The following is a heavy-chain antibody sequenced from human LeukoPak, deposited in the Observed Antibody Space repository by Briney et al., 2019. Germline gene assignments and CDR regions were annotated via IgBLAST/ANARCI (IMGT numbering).Heavy chain of an antibody. D-gene: IGHD3-10*01. CDR1: GFTFSSYG. CDR3: TTDGDDSGSYLDFDY. CDR2: IKSKTDGGTT. Sequence: PGRSLRLSCAASGFTFSSYGMHWVRQAPGKGLEWVGRIKSKTDGGTTDYAAPVKGRFTISRDDSKNTLYLQMNSLKTEDTAVYYCTTDGDDSGSYLDFDYWGQGTLVAVSS. J-gene: IGHJ4*02. V-gene: IGHV3-15*01.